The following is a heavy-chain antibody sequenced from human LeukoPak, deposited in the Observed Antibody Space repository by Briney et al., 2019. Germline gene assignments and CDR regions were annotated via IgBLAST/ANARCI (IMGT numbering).Heavy chain of an antibody. CDR2: ISGSGGST. V-gene: IGHV3-23*01. D-gene: IGHD2-8*02. CDR1: GFTFSSYA. Sequence: GGSLRLSCAASGFTFSSYAMSWVRQAPGKGLEWVSAISGSGGSTYYADSVRGRFTISRDNSKSTLSLQMNSLRAEDTAIYYCATYRQVLLPFEAWGQGTLVTVSS. J-gene: IGHJ5*02. CDR3: ATYRQVLLPFEA.